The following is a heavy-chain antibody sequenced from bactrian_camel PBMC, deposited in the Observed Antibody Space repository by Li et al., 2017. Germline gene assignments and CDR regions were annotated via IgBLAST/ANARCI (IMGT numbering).Heavy chain of an antibody. V-gene: IGHV3S10*01. Sequence: VQLVESGGGSVQPGKSLRLSCAASGFTFSGCDMTWVRQAPGKGLEWVSSISADGNSYYADSVKGRFTVSRDNAKNTIYLEMKDLRPEDTAMYYCAVATDCRWTGYPTWTPYPNSIGQGTQVTVS. CDR2: ISADGNS. CDR1: GFTFSGCD. D-gene: IGHD4*01. J-gene: IGHJ4*01.